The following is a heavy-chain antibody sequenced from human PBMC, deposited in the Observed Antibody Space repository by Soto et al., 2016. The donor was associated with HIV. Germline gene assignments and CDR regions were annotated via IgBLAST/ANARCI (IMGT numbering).Heavy chain of an antibody. Sequence: QVQLVQSGAEVKKPGASVKVSCKASGYTFTGYYMHWVRQAPGQGLEWMGWINPNTGGTNYAQKFQGRVTMTRDTSISTAYMEPSRLRSDDTAVYYCARPDYDILTGYAPYYYYGMDVWGQGTTVTVSS. V-gene: IGHV1-2*02. CDR3: ARPDYDILTGYAPYYYYGMDV. CDR2: INPNTGGT. J-gene: IGHJ6*02. D-gene: IGHD3-9*01. CDR1: GYTFTGYY.